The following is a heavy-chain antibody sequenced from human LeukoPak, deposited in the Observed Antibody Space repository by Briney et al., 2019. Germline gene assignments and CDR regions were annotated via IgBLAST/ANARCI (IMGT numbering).Heavy chain of an antibody. V-gene: IGHV3-7*05. Sequence: TGGSPRLSCEASGFTFSSHWMSWVRQAPGRGLEWVANIKQDGSVKNYVDSVKGRFTISRDNAKNSLFLQMNTLRVEDTAVYYCARDWDYWGQGTLVTVSS. J-gene: IGHJ4*02. CDR2: IKQDGSVK. CDR1: GFTFSSHW. CDR3: ARDWDY. D-gene: IGHD1-26*01.